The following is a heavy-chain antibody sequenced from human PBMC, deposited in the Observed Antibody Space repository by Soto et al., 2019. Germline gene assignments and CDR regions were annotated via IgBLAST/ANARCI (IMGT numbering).Heavy chain of an antibody. CDR1: GFTVSSND. CDR3: ERDGWQQLGYYYYGMDV. V-gene: IGHV3-53*01. J-gene: IGHJ6*02. Sequence: PGGSLRLSCAASGFTVSSNDMNWVRQAPGKGMEWVSVIYAGGNTYYADSVKGRFTIARDKSTNTLYLQIDSLKTEDTADYYFERDGWQQLGYYYYGMDVWGQGTTVNVSS. CDR2: IYAGGNT. D-gene: IGHD6-13*01.